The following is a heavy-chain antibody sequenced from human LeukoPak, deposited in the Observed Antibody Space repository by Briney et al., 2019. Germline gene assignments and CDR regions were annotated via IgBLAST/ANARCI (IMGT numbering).Heavy chain of an antibody. Sequence: SETLSLTCAVYGGSFSGYYWSWIRQSPGKGLEWMGEINHSGRTDYNPALKSRLIISVNTSKNQFSLKLSSVTAADTAVYYCARVTGYMIEDYFDYWGQGTLVTVSS. CDR1: GGSFSGYY. V-gene: IGHV4-34*01. CDR3: ARVTGYMIEDYFDY. J-gene: IGHJ4*02. D-gene: IGHD3-22*01. CDR2: INHSGRT.